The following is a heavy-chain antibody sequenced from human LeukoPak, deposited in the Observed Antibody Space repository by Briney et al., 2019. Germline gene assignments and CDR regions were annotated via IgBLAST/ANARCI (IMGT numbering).Heavy chain of an antibody. CDR1: GGSISSYY. CDR3: AANSSYDRSLDY. J-gene: IGHJ4*02. D-gene: IGHD5-12*01. Sequence: SETLSLTCTVSGGSISSYYWSWIRQPAGKGLEWIGRIYTSGSTNYNPSLKSRVTMSVDTSKNQFSLKLGSVTAADTAVYYCAANSSYDRSLDYWGQGTLVTVPS. V-gene: IGHV4-4*07. CDR2: IYTSGST.